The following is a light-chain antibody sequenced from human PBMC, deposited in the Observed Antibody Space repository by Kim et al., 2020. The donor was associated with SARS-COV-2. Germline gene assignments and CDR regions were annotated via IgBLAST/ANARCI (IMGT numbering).Light chain of an antibody. J-gene: IGLJ2*01. Sequence: VALGQTARMTCGGDNIEKRKVHWYQQRPGQAPILVIYRDSKRPSGIPERVSGSNSGNTATLTISRVQAGDEADYYCQVWDGRAVVFGGGTQLTVL. V-gene: IGLV3-9*01. CDR3: QVWDGRAVV. CDR1: NIEKRK. CDR2: RDS.